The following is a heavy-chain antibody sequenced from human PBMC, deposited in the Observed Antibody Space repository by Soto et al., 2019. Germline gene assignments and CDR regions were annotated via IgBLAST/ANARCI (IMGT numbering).Heavy chain of an antibody. CDR1: GGTFSSYA. CDR2: IIPIFGTA. CDR3: AKDGNPIPYLTGYYRLGWFDP. D-gene: IGHD3-9*01. J-gene: IGHJ5*02. Sequence: GASVKVSCKASGGTFSSYAISWVRQAPGQGLEWMGGIIPIFGTANYAQKFQGRVTITADESTSTAYMELSSLRSEDTAVYYCAKDGNPIPYLTGYYRLGWFDPWGQGTLVTVSS. V-gene: IGHV1-69*13.